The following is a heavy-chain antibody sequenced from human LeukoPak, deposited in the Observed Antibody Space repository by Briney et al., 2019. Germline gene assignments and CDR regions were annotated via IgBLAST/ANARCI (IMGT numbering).Heavy chain of an antibody. Sequence: PGGSLRLSCAASGFTFSSYAMSWVRQAPGKGLEWVSGISGSGDNTYYANSVKGRFTISRDNSKNTLYVQMNSLGTEDTAAYYCAKGGYYDSSGSFYFDYWGQGTLVTVSS. CDR1: GFTFSSYA. CDR3: AKGGYYDSSGSFYFDY. V-gene: IGHV3-23*01. J-gene: IGHJ4*02. D-gene: IGHD3-22*01. CDR2: ISGSGDNT.